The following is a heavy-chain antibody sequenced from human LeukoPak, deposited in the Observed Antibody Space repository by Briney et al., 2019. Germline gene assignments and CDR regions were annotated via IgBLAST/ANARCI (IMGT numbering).Heavy chain of an antibody. CDR2: IYYSGST. Sequence: SETLSLTCAVSGGSISSGGYSWSWIRQPPGKGLEWIGYIYYSGSTYYNPSLKSRVTISVDTSKNQFSLKLNSVTAADTAVYYCATGWSGYYWTTWGQGTLVAVSS. CDR3: ATGWSGYYWTT. V-gene: IGHV4-30-4*07. J-gene: IGHJ5*02. D-gene: IGHD3-3*01. CDR1: GGSISSGGYS.